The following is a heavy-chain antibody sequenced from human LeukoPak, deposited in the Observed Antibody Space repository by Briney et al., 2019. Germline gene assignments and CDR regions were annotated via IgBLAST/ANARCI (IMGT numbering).Heavy chain of an antibody. J-gene: IGHJ4*02. CDR1: GFTVSSNH. CDR3: AIHSSSWYGFDY. V-gene: IGHV3-53*01. D-gene: IGHD6-13*01. CDR2: IYSGGST. Sequence: PGGSLRLSCAASGFTVSSNHMSWVRQGPGKGLEWVSVIYSGGSTYYADSVKGRFTISRDNSKNTLYLQMNSLRAEDTAVYYCAIHSSSWYGFDYWGQGTLVTVSS.